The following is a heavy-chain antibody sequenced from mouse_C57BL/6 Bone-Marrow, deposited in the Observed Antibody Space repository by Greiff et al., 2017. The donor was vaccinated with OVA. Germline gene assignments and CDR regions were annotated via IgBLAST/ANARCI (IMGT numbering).Heavy chain of an antibody. J-gene: IGHJ4*01. D-gene: IGHD1-1*01. CDR3: ARFYGSSYENAMDY. Sequence: VQLQQSGAELVKPGASVKISCKASGYAFSSYWMNWVKQRPGKGLAWIGQIYPGDGDTNYNGKFKGKATLTADKSSSTAYMQLSSLTSEDSAVYFCARFYGSSYENAMDYWGQGTSVTVSS. CDR2: IYPGDGDT. V-gene: IGHV1-80*01. CDR1: GYAFSSYW.